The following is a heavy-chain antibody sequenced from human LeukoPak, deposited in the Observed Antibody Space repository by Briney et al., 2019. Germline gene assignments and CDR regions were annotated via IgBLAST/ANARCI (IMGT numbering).Heavy chain of an antibody. CDR2: INPNSGGT. V-gene: IGHV1-2*02. J-gene: IGHJ4*02. CDR3: ARAGYCSGGSCPILRGNDY. CDR1: GYTFTGYY. Sequence: GASVKVSCKASGYTFTGYYMHWVRQAPGQGLEWMGWINPNSGGTNYAQKFQGRVTMTRDTSISTAYMELSRLRSDDTAVYYCARAGYCSGGSCPILRGNDYWGQGTLVTVSS. D-gene: IGHD2-15*01.